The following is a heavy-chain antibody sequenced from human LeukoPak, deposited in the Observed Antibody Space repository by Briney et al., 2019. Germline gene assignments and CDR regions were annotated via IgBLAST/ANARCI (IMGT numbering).Heavy chain of an antibody. CDR3: VRDAEGAGISVNFWFDP. Sequence: ASVKVSCKASGFTFTRYDINWVRQASGQGLEWMGWMNPNNGNTGYAQKFQGRVTMSRDTYTSTAYMELRGLRPEDTAVYYCVRDAEGAGISVNFWFDPWGQGTLVTVSS. CDR2: MNPNNGNT. CDR1: GFTFTRYD. J-gene: IGHJ5*02. V-gene: IGHV1-8*01. D-gene: IGHD1-14*01.